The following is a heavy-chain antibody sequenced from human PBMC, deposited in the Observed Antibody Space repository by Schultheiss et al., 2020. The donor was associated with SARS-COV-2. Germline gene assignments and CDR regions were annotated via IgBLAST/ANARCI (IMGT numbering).Heavy chain of an antibody. V-gene: IGHV4-4*07. CDR3: ARSNVEGYYYYYYMDV. Sequence: SETLSLTCTVSGGSISSYYWSWIRQPAGKGLEWIGRIYTSGSTNYNPSLKSRVTMSVDTSKNQFSLKLSSVTAADTAVYYCARSNVEGYYYYYYMDVWGKGTTVTVSS. J-gene: IGHJ6*03. CDR2: IYTSGST. CDR1: GGSISSYY. D-gene: IGHD4/OR15-4a*01.